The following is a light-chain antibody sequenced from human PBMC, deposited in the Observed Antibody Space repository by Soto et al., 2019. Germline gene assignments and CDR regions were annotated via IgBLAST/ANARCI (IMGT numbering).Light chain of an antibody. Sequence: QSALTQPRSASGTPGQRVTISCSGSSSNIGSNYVYWYQQLPGTAPKLLIYSNNQRPSGVPDRFSGSKSGTSASLAISGLRSEDEADYYCAAWDDSLSGFVVFGGGTKLTVL. V-gene: IGLV1-47*02. CDR1: SSNIGSNY. CDR2: SNN. CDR3: AAWDDSLSGFVV. J-gene: IGLJ2*01.